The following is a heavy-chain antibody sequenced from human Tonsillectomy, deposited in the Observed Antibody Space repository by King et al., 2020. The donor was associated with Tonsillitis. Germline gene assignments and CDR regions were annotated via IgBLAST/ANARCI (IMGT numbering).Heavy chain of an antibody. D-gene: IGHD2-8*01. V-gene: IGHV3-21*01. CDR2: ISSSSSYI. Sequence: VQLVESGGGLVKLGGSLRLSCAASGFTFSSNSLNWVRQAPGKGLEWASSISSSSSYIYYADSVKGRFTISRDNAKNSLYLQMNSLRAEDTAVYYCARDNGVYWGQGTLVTVSS. CDR3: ARDNGVY. J-gene: IGHJ4*02. CDR1: GFTFSSNS.